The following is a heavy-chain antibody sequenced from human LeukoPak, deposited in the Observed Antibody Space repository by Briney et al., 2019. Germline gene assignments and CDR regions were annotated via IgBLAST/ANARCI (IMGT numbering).Heavy chain of an antibody. CDR3: ARKRAAAGPNDY. CDR1: GGSISSYY. D-gene: IGHD6-13*01. Sequence: SETLSLTCTVSGGSISSYYWSWIRQPPGKGLEWIGSICYSGSTFYNPSLKSRVTISVDTSKNQFSLKLSSVTAADTAVYYCARKRAAAGPNDYWGQGTLVTVSS. J-gene: IGHJ4*02. V-gene: IGHV4-59*01. CDR2: ICYSGST.